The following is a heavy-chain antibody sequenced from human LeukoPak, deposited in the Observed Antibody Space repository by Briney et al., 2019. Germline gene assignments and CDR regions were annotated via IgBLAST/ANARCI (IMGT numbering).Heavy chain of an antibody. CDR1: GYSFTNNW. CDR3: AIRAGRAPQDFDY. Sequence: PGESLKISCKGSGYSFTNNWIAWVRQMPGKGLEWMGIIYPGDSDTRYSPSFQGQVTISADKSIGTAYLQWSSLKASDTAMYYCAIRAGRAPQDFDYWGQGTLVTVSS. J-gene: IGHJ4*02. CDR2: IYPGDSDT. V-gene: IGHV5-51*01.